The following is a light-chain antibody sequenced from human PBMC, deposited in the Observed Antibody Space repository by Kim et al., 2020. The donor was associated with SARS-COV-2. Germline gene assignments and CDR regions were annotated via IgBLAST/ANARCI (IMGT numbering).Light chain of an antibody. J-gene: IGLJ3*02. V-gene: IGLV3-19*01. CDR1: SLRSYY. Sequence: ALGQTVRITCQRDSLRSYYATWYQQRPGQAPTLVLYGKYDRPSGIPDRFSGSASGNTASLTITGAQAEDEGDYYCSSRDSTGDHVVFGGGTQLTVL. CDR3: SSRDSTGDHVV. CDR2: GKY.